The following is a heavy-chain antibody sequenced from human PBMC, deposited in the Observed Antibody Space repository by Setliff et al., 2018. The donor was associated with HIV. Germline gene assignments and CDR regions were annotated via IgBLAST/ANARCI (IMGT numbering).Heavy chain of an antibody. CDR2: INPNSGGT. CDR1: GYTFTGYY. CDR3: ARGGTIVGVVISNYYYMDV. J-gene: IGHJ6*03. V-gene: IGHV1-2*02. D-gene: IGHD3-3*01. Sequence: ASVKVSCKASGYTFTGYYMRWVRQAPGQGLEWMGWINPNSGGTNYAQKFQGRVTMTRDTSISTAYMELSRLRSDDTAVYYCARGGTIVGVVISNYYYMDVWGKGTTVTVSS.